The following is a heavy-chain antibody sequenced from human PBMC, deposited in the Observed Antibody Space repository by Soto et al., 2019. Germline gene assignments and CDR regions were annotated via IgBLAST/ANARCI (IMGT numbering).Heavy chain of an antibody. Sequence: EVQLVEAGGGLVKPGGSLRLSCAAPGFALSKYTMNWVRQAPGKGLEWGSSITGSSSYIYYGDSVKGRFTISRDNAKNSLYLRMNSLRAEDTAIYYCVREKAGGGTAWLDPWGQGTLVSVAS. CDR3: VREKAGGGTAWLDP. CDR1: GFALSKYT. J-gene: IGHJ5*02. CDR2: ITGSSSYI. D-gene: IGHD6-13*01. V-gene: IGHV3-21*02.